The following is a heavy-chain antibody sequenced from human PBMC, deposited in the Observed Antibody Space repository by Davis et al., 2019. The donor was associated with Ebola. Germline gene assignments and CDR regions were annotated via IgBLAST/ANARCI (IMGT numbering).Heavy chain of an antibody. CDR1: GFTFSSYA. V-gene: IGHV3-30-3*01. CDR2: ISYDGSNK. Sequence: GESLKISCAASGFTFSSYAMHWVRQAPGKGLEWVAVISYDGSNKYYADSVKGRFTISRDNSKSTLYLQMNSLRAEDTAVYYCARDRSIRFLEWLSDYMDVWGKGTTVTVSS. J-gene: IGHJ6*03. D-gene: IGHD3-3*01. CDR3: ARDRSIRFLEWLSDYMDV.